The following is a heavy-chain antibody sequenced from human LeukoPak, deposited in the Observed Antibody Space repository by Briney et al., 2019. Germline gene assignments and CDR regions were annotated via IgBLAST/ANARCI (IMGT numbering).Heavy chain of an antibody. CDR1: GGSISSYY. CDR2: IYYSGST. J-gene: IGHJ4*02. CDR3: ARGQGRYDSRVVSH. D-gene: IGHD3-22*01. Sequence: SETLSLTCTVSGGSISSYYWSWIRQPPGKGLEWIGYIYYSGSTNYNPSLKSRVTISVDTSKNQFSLKLSSVTAADTAVYYCARGQGRYDSRVVSHWGQGTLVTVSS. V-gene: IGHV4-59*01.